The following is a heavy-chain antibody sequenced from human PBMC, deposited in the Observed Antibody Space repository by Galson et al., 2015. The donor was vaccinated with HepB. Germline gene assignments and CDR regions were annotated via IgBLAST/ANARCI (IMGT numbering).Heavy chain of an antibody. CDR1: GLSFSSFA. J-gene: IGHJ6*02. V-gene: IGHV3-30*04. Sequence: SLRLSCAVPGLSFSSFAMYWVRQAPGKGLEWVAFISFDGSKTYYPDSVKGRLTISRDIPKNTIFLQMNSLRPEDTAVYYCAKDKLRYNYVHYYYGLDVWGQGTTVTVSS. D-gene: IGHD1-1*01. CDR2: ISFDGSKT. CDR3: AKDKLRYNYVHYYYGLDV.